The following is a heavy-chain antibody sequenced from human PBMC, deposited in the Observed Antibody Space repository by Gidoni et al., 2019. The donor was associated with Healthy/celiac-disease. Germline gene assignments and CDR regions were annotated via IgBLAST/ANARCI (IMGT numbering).Heavy chain of an antibody. CDR3: ARGAVRGVTKDNWFDP. CDR2: INPSGGST. V-gene: IGHV1-46*04. D-gene: IGHD3-10*01. J-gene: IGHJ5*02. Sequence: QVQLVQSGAEVKKPGASVKVSCKASGYTFTSYYMHWVRQAPGQGLEWMGIINPSGGSTSYAQKLQGRFTMTRDTSTSTVYMELSSLRSEDTAVYYCARGAVRGVTKDNWFDPWGQGTLVTVSS. CDR1: GYTFTSYY.